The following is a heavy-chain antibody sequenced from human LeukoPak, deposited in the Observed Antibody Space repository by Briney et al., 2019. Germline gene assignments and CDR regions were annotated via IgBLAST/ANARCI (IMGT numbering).Heavy chain of an antibody. CDR2: IIPIFGTA. Sequence: SVKVSCKASGGTFSSYAISWVRQAPGQGLEWMGGIIPIFGTANYAQKFQGRVTITADKSTSTAYMELSSLRSEDTAVYYCARDLPGKDDYGDYGPEAPRGNWFDPWGQGTLVTVSS. D-gene: IGHD4-17*01. CDR1: GGTFSSYA. CDR3: ARDLPGKDDYGDYGPEAPRGNWFDP. V-gene: IGHV1-69*06. J-gene: IGHJ5*02.